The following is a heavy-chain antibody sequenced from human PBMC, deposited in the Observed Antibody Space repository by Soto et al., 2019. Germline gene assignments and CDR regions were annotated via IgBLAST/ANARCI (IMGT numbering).Heavy chain of an antibody. CDR1: GYTFTSYG. V-gene: IGHV1-18*01. CDR3: ARGDYVWGSYRPDY. D-gene: IGHD3-16*02. Sequence: QVQLVQSGAEVKKPGASVKVSCKASGYTFTSYGISWVRQAPGQGLEWMGWISAYNGNTNYAQKLQGRVTMTTDTXXSTPDRELRRLRSDDTAVYYCARGDYVWGSYRPDYWGQGTLVTVSS. CDR2: ISAYNGNT. J-gene: IGHJ4*02.